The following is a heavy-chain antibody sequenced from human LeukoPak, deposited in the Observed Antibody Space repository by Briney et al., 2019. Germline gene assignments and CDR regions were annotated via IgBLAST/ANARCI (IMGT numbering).Heavy chain of an antibody. D-gene: IGHD3-22*01. J-gene: IGHJ4*02. CDR3: ARPGEVYYYDSSGYPAHYFDY. V-gene: IGHV4-39*01. CDR2: IYYSGST. CDR1: GGSIYNSAYH. Sequence: PSETLSLTCSVSGGSIYNSAYHWGWIRQPPGKGLEWIGSIYYSGSTYYNPCLKSRVTISVDTSKNQFSLKLSSVTAADTAVYYCARPGEVYYYDSSGYPAHYFDYWGQGTLVTVSS.